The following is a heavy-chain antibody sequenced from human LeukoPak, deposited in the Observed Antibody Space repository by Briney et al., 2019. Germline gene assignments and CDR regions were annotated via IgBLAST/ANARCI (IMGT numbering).Heavy chain of an antibody. J-gene: IGHJ4*02. V-gene: IGHV3-23*01. D-gene: IGHD4-17*01. CDR1: GFTFSSYA. CDR3: ARSSDGDYYYYFDY. Sequence: PGGSVRLSCAASGFTFSSYAMSWVRQAPGKGLEWVSAISGSGGSTYYADSVKGRFTMSRDNSKNTLYLQMNSLRAEDTAVYYCARSSDGDYYYYFDYWGQGTLVTVSS. CDR2: ISGSGGST.